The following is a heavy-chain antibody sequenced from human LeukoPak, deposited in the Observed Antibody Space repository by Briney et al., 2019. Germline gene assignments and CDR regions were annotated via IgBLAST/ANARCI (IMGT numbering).Heavy chain of an antibody. CDR3: ARVVLQGRELFFDY. CDR1: GYTFTSYG. J-gene: IGHJ4*02. D-gene: IGHD1-7*01. CDR2: ISAYNGNT. V-gene: IGHV1-18*01. Sequence: GASVKVSCKASGYTFTSYGISWGRQAPGQGLEWMGWISAYNGNTNYAQKLQGRVTMTTDTSTSTAYMELRSLRSDDTAVYYRARVVLQGRELFFDYWGQGTLVTVSS.